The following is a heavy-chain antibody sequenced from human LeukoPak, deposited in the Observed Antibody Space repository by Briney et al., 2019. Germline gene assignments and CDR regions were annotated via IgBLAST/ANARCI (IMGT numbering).Heavy chain of an antibody. CDR3: ARDPLTIFGVVIMDLDY. Sequence: VASVKVSCKASGYTFTSYGISWVRRAPGQGLEWMGWISAYNGNTNYAQKLQGRVTMTTDTSTSTAYMELRSLRSDDTAVYYCARDPLTIFGVVIMDLDYWGQGTLVTVSS. V-gene: IGHV1-18*01. D-gene: IGHD3-3*01. CDR1: GYTFTSYG. CDR2: ISAYNGNT. J-gene: IGHJ4*02.